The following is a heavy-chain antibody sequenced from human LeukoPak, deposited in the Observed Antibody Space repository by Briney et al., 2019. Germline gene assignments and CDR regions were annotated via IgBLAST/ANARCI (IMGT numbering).Heavy chain of an antibody. CDR1: GFTFSSYE. D-gene: IGHD6-13*01. V-gene: IGHV3-48*03. J-gene: IGHJ5*02. CDR3: ARVEKYSSSWIDL. CDR2: ISISGGTI. Sequence: GGSLRLSCAASGFTFSSYEMNWVRQAPGKELEWVSYISISGGTIYYAGSVKGRFTISRDNARNSLYLQMNGLRAEDTAVYYCARVEKYSSSWIDLWGQGTLVTVSS.